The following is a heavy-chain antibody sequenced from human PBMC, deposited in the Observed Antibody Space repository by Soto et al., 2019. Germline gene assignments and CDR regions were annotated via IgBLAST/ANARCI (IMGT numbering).Heavy chain of an antibody. CDR3: AKGAYYDFWSGYSAFDY. J-gene: IGHJ4*02. CDR1: GFTFSSYV. CDR2: ISGSADST. V-gene: IGHV3-23*01. Sequence: GGSLRLSCAVSGFTFSSYVMGWVRQPPGKGLEWVSTISGSADSTYYADSVKGRFTISRDNSKNTLYLQMNSLRAEDTAVYYCAKGAYYDFWSGYSAFDYWGQGTLVTVSS. D-gene: IGHD3-3*01.